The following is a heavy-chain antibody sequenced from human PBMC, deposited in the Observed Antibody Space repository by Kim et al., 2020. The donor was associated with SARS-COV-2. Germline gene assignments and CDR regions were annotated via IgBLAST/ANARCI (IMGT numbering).Heavy chain of an antibody. V-gene: IGHV1-2*02. CDR3: ARDIEGDSSGWYGNWFDP. D-gene: IGHD6-19*01. CDR1: GYTFTGYY. J-gene: IGHJ5*02. Sequence: ASVKVSCKASGYTFTGYYMHWVRQAPGQGLEWMGWINPNSGGTNYAQKFQGRVTMTRDTSISTAYMELSRLRSDDTAVYSCARDIEGDSSGWYGNWFDPWGKGTVLTVSS. CDR2: INPNSGGT.